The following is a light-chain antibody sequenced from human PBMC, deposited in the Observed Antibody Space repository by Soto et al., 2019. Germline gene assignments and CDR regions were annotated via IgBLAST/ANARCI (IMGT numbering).Light chain of an antibody. Sequence: DIQMTQSPSTLSASVGDRVTITCRASQSISSWLAWYQQKPGKAPKVLIYKASSLESGVPSRFSGGGSGTEFTLTISSLQPDDFATYYCQQYSIFPRTFGQGTRVEIK. CDR1: QSISSW. CDR2: KAS. J-gene: IGKJ1*01. V-gene: IGKV1-5*03. CDR3: QQYSIFPRT.